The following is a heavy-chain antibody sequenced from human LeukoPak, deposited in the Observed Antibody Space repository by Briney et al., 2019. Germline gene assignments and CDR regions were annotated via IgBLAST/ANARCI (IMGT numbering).Heavy chain of an antibody. CDR2: MNPNSGNT. CDR3: ARAQEQYYDFWSGYSRAYYYYYMDV. CDR1: GYTFTSYD. Sequence: ASVKASCKASGYTFTSYDINWVRQATGQGLEWMGWMNPNSGNTGYAQKFQGRVTMTTDTSTSTAYMELRSLRSDDTAVYYCARAQEQYYDFWSGYSRAYYYYYMDVWGKGTTVTVSS. D-gene: IGHD3-3*01. J-gene: IGHJ6*03. V-gene: IGHV1-8*01.